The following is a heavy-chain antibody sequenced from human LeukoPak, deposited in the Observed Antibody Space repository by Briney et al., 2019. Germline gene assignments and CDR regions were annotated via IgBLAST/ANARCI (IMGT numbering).Heavy chain of an antibody. CDR3: ARDLLPYDSSGYFDY. CDR2: IKQDGSEK. V-gene: IGHV3-7*03. J-gene: IGHJ4*02. D-gene: IGHD3-22*01. CDR1: GFTFSSYW. Sequence: GGSLRLSCAASGFTFSSYWMSWVRQAPGKGLEWVANIKQDGSEKYYVDSVKGRFTISRDNAKNSLYLQMNSLRAEDTAVYYCARDLLPYDSSGYFDYWGQGTLVTVSS.